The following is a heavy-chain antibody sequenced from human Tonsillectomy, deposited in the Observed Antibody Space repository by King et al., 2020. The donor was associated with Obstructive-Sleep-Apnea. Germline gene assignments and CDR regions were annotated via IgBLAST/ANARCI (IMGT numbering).Heavy chain of an antibody. V-gene: IGHV3-33*01. D-gene: IGHD5-24*01. Sequence: VQLVESGGGVVQPGRSLRLSCAASGFTFSLYGIHWVRKAPGKGLEWVAVIWYDGSKQFYADSVKGRFSISRDNTKNTVYLQMSSLRADDTAVYFCARRDRTYFDYWGQGSLVSVSP. CDR2: IWYDGSKQ. J-gene: IGHJ4*02. CDR3: ARRDRTYFDY. CDR1: GFTFSLYG.